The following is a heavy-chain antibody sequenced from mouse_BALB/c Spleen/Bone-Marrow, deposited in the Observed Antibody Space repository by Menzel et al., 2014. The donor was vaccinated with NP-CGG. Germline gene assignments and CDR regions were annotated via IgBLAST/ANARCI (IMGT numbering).Heavy chain of an antibody. J-gene: IGHJ1*01. CDR2: ISSGGSHT. Sequence: EVMLVESGGDLVKPGGSLKLSCAASGFTFSSCGMSWVRQTPDKSLEWVATISSGGSHTYYPDSVKGRFTISRDNAKNTLYLQMSSLKSEDTAIYYCARRGFDNSYWYFGVWGAGTTVTVSS. V-gene: IGHV5-6*02. CDR1: GFTFSSCG. CDR3: ARRGFDNSYWYFGV.